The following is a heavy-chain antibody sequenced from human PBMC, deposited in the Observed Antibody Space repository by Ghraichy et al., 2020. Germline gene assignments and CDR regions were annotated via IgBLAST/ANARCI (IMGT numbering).Heavy chain of an antibody. D-gene: IGHD3-10*01. Sequence: SETLSLTCTVSGGSISSGGYYWSWIRQHPGKGLEWIGYIYYSGSTYYNPSLKSRVTISVDTSKNQFSLKLSSVTAADTAVYYCARAPYGSGSYYQLDYWGQGTLVTVSS. CDR3: ARAPYGSGSYYQLDY. V-gene: IGHV4-31*03. J-gene: IGHJ4*02. CDR2: IYYSGST. CDR1: GGSISSGGYY.